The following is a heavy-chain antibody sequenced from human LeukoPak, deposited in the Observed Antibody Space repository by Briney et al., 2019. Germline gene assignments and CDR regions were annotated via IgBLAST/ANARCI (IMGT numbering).Heavy chain of an antibody. CDR2: IYTGGST. Sequence: GGSLRLSCAASGSTVSRNYMSWVRQAPGKGLEWVSVIYTGGSTYYADSVKGRFTISRDDSKNTLYLQMNSLRAEDTAVYYCARAYCSGGSCYPYYFDYWGQGNLVTVSS. D-gene: IGHD2-15*01. CDR3: ARAYCSGGSCYPYYFDY. J-gene: IGHJ4*02. V-gene: IGHV3-53*01. CDR1: GSTVSRNY.